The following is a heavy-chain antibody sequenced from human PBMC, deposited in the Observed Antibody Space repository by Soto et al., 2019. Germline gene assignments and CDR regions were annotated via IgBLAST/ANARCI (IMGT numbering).Heavy chain of an antibody. CDR1: GYTFTDHF. V-gene: IGHV1-3*04. D-gene: IGHD2-8*02. Sequence: QVQLVQSGAEVKEPGASVKVSCKTSGYTFTDHFIPWVRQAPGQRPEWMGCINTGNGDTTYSQNFQGSLTFGRDTSASSAYMELTSLRSEDTVMYYCVRDSHKIWWGSWTWGQGTLVTVSS. CDR2: INTGNGDT. CDR3: VRDSHKIWWGSWT. J-gene: IGHJ5*02.